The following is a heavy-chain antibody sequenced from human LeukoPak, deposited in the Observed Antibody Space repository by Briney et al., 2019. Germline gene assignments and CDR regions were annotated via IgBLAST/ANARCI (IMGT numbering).Heavy chain of an antibody. J-gene: IGHJ4*02. CDR1: GGSISTCY. Sequence: SETLSLTCTVSGGSISTCYWSWIRQPPGKGLDWIGSFYYTGSTNYNPSLRGRVTISLDTSKNQISLRLSSVTAADTAVYYCARGGNALDYWGQGTLVTVSS. D-gene: IGHD4-23*01. V-gene: IGHV4-59*01. CDR3: ARGGNALDY. CDR2: FYYTGST.